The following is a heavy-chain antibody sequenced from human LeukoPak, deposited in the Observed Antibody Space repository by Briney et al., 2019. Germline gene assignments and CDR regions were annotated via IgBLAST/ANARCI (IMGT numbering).Heavy chain of an antibody. CDR2: ISYDGSNK. CDR1: GFTFSSYG. Sequence: GGSLRLSCAASGFTFSSYGMHWVRQAPGKGLEWVAVISYDGSNKYYADSVKGRFTISRDNSKNTLYLQMNSLRAEDTAVYYCAKDLGSGYYYDSSGYYLGGGFDYWGQGTLVTVSS. V-gene: IGHV3-30*18. CDR3: AKDLGSGYYYDSSGYYLGGGFDY. J-gene: IGHJ4*02. D-gene: IGHD3-22*01.